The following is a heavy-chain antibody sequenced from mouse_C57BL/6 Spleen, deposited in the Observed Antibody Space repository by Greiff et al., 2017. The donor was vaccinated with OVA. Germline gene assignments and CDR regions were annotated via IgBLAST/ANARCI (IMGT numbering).Heavy chain of an antibody. D-gene: IGHD1-2*01. Sequence: EVQLVESGAELVRPGASVKLSCTASGFNIKDDYMHWVKQRPEQGLEWIGWIDPENGDTEYASKFQGKATITADTSSNTAYLQLSSLTSEDTAVYYCTTATRGAYWGQGTLVTVSA. CDR1: GFNIKDDY. V-gene: IGHV14-4*01. CDR2: IDPENGDT. CDR3: TTATRGAY. J-gene: IGHJ3*01.